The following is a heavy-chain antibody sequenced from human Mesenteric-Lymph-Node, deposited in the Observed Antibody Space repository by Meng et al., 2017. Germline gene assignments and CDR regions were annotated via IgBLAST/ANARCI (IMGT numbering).Heavy chain of an antibody. CDR3: ARVWSGGYTYGYV. CDR1: GFTFSTHW. V-gene: IGHV3-7*01. Sequence: GGSLRLSCAAAGFTFSTHWMSWLRQAPGKRLEWVANIKEDGSTKNYLDSVKGRFTISRDNAKNSLYLQMNSLRGEDTAVYYCARVWSGGYTYGYVWGQGTLVTVSS. J-gene: IGHJ4*02. CDR2: IKEDGSTK. D-gene: IGHD5-18*01.